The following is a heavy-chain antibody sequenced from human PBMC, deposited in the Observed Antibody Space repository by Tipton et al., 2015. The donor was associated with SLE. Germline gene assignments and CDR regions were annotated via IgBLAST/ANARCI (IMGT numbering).Heavy chain of an antibody. Sequence: TLSLTCTVSGGSISSGGYYWSWIRQHPGKGLEWIGYIYYSGSTYYNPSLKGRVTISVDTSKNQFSLKLSSVTAADTAVYYCARDDSYDAFDIWGQGTMVTVSS. D-gene: IGHD5-18*01. J-gene: IGHJ3*02. CDR2: IYYSGST. V-gene: IGHV4-31*03. CDR1: GGSISSGGYY. CDR3: ARDDSYDAFDI.